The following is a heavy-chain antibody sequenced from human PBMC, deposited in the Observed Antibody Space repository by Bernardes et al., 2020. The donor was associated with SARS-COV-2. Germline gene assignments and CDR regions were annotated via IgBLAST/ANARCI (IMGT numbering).Heavy chain of an antibody. V-gene: IGHV1-2*02. CDR3: ARALHTVVPGAMGGGFEI. Sequence: ASVKVSCKASGYTFTGYYIHWVRQAPGQGPEWMGWLNPNSGDTDSAQKFQGRVTMTRDTSISTAYMELSKLKSDDTAVYYCARALHTVVPGAMGGGFEIWGRGTMVTGSS. J-gene: IGHJ3*02. CDR1: GYTFTGYY. D-gene: IGHD2-2*01. CDR2: LNPNSGDT.